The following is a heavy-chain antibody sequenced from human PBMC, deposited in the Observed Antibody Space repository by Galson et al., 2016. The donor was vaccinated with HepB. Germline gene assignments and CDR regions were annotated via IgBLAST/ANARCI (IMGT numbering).Heavy chain of an antibody. V-gene: IGHV3-74*01. CDR1: GFTFSKAW. CDR3: AREVGMVDAFDI. Sequence: SLRLSCAASGFTFSKAWMNWVRQAPGKGLVWVSRIKSDGSSRTYADSVKGRFTISRDNAKSTLYLQMNSLRDDDTAVYYCAREVGMVDAFDIWGQGTMVTVSS. D-gene: IGHD2-21*01. J-gene: IGHJ3*02. CDR2: IKSDGSSR.